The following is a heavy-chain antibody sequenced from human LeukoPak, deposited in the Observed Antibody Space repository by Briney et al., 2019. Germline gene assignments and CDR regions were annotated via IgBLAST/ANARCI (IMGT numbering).Heavy chain of an antibody. V-gene: IGHV1-18*01. Sequence: KFQGRVTMTTDTSTSTAHMELRSLRSDDTAVYYCARVKIRGIVVVITLFDYWGQGTLVTVSS. CDR3: ARVKIRGIVVVITLFDY. J-gene: IGHJ4*02. D-gene: IGHD3-22*01.